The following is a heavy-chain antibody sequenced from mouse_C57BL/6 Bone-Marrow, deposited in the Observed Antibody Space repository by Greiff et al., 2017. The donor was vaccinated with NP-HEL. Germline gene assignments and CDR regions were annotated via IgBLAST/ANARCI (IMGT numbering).Heavy chain of an antibody. CDR1: GFTFSSYG. CDR3: ARSRYDDGYYFDY. D-gene: IGHD2-12*01. Sequence: EVQVVESGGDLVKPGGSLKLSCAASGFTFSSYGMSWVRQTPDKRLEWVATISSGGSYTYYPDSVKGRFTISRDNAKNTLYLQMSSLKSEDTAMYYCARSRYDDGYYFDYWGQGTTLTVSS. CDR2: ISSGGSYT. J-gene: IGHJ2*01. V-gene: IGHV5-6*01.